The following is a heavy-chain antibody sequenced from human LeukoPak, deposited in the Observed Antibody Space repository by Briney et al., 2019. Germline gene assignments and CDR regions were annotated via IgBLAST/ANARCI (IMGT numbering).Heavy chain of an antibody. V-gene: IGHV3-23*01. Sequence: GGSLRLSCAASGFTFSSYAMSWVRQAPGKGLEWVSAISGSGGSTYYADSVKGRFPISGDNSKNTLYLQMNSLRAEDTAVYYCAKDPVYDSSGSPYYFDYWGQGTLSPSPQ. CDR1: GFTFSSYA. J-gene: IGHJ4*02. CDR2: ISGSGGST. D-gene: IGHD3-22*01. CDR3: AKDPVYDSSGSPYYFDY.